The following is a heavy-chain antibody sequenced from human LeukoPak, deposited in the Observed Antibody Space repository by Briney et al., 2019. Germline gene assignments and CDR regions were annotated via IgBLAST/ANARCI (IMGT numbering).Heavy chain of an antibody. CDR3: ARGPDSSGYYRDY. D-gene: IGHD3-22*01. CDR1: GGTFSSYA. Sequence: GASVKVSCKASGGTFSSYAISWVRQAPGQGLEWMGRIIPILGIANYAQKFQGRVTITADKSTSTAYMELSSLRSEDTAVYYCARGPDSSGYYRDYWGQGTLVTVSS. CDR2: IIPILGIA. V-gene: IGHV1-69*04. J-gene: IGHJ4*02.